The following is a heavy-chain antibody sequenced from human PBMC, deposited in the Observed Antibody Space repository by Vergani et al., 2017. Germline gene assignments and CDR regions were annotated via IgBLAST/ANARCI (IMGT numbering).Heavy chain of an antibody. Sequence: EVQLVESGGGLIHPGGSLRLSCEGSGFSFSGYWMHWVRQSPEKGLVWVSRIKSDGSITNYADSVKGRFTISRDNSKSTLFLQMNSLRVEDMAVYYCARDRGDWRYSRYFYNYYMDVWGKGTTVTVSS. CDR3: ARDRGDWRYSRYFYNYYMDV. D-gene: IGHD2-8*02. J-gene: IGHJ6*03. V-gene: IGHV3-74*01. CDR2: IKSDGSIT. CDR1: GFSFSGYW.